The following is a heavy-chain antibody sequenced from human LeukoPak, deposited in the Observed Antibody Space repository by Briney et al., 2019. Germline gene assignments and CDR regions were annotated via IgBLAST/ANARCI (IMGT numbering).Heavy chain of an antibody. Sequence: SGGSLRLSCAASGFTFSNAWMSWVRQAPGKGLEWVGRIKSKTDGGTTDYAAPAKGRFTISRDDSKNTLYLQMNSLKTEDTAVYYCTTNYGSGSYEKSMASIWGQGTMVTVSS. CDR1: GFTFSNAW. CDR3: TTNYGSGSYEKSMASI. D-gene: IGHD3-10*01. CDR2: IKSKTDGGTT. J-gene: IGHJ3*02. V-gene: IGHV3-15*01.